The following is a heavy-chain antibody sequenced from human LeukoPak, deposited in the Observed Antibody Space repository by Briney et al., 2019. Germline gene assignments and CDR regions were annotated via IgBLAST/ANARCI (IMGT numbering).Heavy chain of an antibody. Sequence: PGGSLRLSCATSGLFFTNAWMDWVRQAPGKGLEWVGRIRSNPDGGTPDYAAPVKGRFTISRDDSRSTIYLHMSSLISEDTGVYYCVTANDHVAYWGRGTPVTVSS. D-gene: IGHD3-16*01. CDR3: VTANDHVAY. CDR2: IRSNPDGGTP. CDR1: GLFFTNAW. V-gene: IGHV3-15*01. J-gene: IGHJ4*02.